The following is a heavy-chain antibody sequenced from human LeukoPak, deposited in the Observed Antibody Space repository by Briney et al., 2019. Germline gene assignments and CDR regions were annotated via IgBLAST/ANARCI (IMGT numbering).Heavy chain of an antibody. V-gene: IGHV3-23*01. CDR2: ISGSGGST. J-gene: IGHJ4*02. Sequence: GGSLRLSCAASGFTFSSYAMSWVRQAPGKGLEWVSVISGSGGSTYYADSVKGRFTISRDNSKNTLYLQMNSLRAEDTAVYYCAKGIGRTIYYFDYWGQGTLVTVSS. CDR3: AKGIGRTIYYFDY. CDR1: GFTFSSYA. D-gene: IGHD2-2*01.